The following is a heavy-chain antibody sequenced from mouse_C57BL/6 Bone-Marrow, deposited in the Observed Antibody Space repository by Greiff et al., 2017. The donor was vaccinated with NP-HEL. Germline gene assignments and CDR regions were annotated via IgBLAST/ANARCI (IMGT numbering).Heavy chain of an antibody. CDR2: INPNNGGT. D-gene: IGHD2-1*01. CDR3: ARFCGNFLFAY. CDR1: GYTFTDYN. J-gene: IGHJ3*01. Sequence: EVQLQQSGPELVKPGASVKIPCKASGYTFTDYNMDWVKQSHGKSLEWIGDINPNNGGTIYNQKFKGKATLTVDKSSSTAYMELRSLTSEDTAVYYCARFCGNFLFAYWGQGTLVTVSA. V-gene: IGHV1-18*01.